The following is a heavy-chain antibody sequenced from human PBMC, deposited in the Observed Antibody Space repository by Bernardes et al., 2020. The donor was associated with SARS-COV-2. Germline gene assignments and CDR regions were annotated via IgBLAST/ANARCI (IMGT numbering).Heavy chain of an antibody. V-gene: IGHV3-43*01. J-gene: IGHJ4*02. CDR1: GFSFADYT. D-gene: IGHD2-2*01. CDR3: ARSTRWDYYFDY. Sequence: GSLKLSCAASGFSFADYTMHWVRQAPGTGLEWVSLITWDGGSAYYVDSVKGRFTISRDNSKTSLYLQMNSLTTEDTALYYCARSTRWDYYFDYWGQGTLVTGSS. CDR2: ITWDGGSA.